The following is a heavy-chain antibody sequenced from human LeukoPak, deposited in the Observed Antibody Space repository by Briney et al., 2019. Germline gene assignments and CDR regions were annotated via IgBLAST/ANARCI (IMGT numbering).Heavy chain of an antibody. V-gene: IGHV1-69*01. J-gene: IGHJ6*04. D-gene: IGHD2-2*01. Sequence: SVKVSCKASGGTFSSYAISRVRQAPGQGLEWMGGIIPIFGTANYAQKFQGRVTITADESTSTAYMELSSLRSEDTAVYYCARARCSSTSCYSQYYGMDVWGKGTTVTVSS. CDR2: IIPIFGTA. CDR1: GGTFSSYA. CDR3: ARARCSSTSCYSQYYGMDV.